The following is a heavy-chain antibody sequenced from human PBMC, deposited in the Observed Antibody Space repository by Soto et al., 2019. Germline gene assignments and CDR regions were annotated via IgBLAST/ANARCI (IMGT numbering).Heavy chain of an antibody. CDR1: GFTFSSDN. V-gene: IGHV3-13*01. CDR3: ARDLGVYCSGGSCFPPGYYYHGMDV. J-gene: IGHJ6*02. D-gene: IGHD2-15*01. Sequence: GGSLRLSCAASGFTFSSDNKHWGRQATGKGLEWVSAVGTAGDTYYPGSVKGRFTISRENDKNSLYLQMNSLRAGDTAVYYCARDLGVYCSGGSCFPPGYYYHGMDVWGQGTTVTVSS. CDR2: VGTAGDT.